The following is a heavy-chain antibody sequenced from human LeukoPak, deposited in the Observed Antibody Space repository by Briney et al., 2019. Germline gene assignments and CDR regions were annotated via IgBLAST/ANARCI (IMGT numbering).Heavy chain of an antibody. Sequence: GGSLRLSCAASGFTFSSYSMNWVRQAPGKGLEWVSYISSSSSTIYYADSVKGRFTISRDNAKNSLYLQMNSLRAEDTAVYYRARDGVTMVRGQYFDYWGQGTLVTVSS. D-gene: IGHD3-10*01. J-gene: IGHJ4*02. CDR3: ARDGVTMVRGQYFDY. V-gene: IGHV3-48*01. CDR1: GFTFSSYS. CDR2: ISSSSSTI.